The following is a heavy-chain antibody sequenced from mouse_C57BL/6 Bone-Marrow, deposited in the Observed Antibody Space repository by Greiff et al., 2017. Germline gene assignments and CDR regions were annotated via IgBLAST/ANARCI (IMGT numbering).Heavy chain of an antibody. V-gene: IGHV1-54*01. Sequence: QVQLQQSGAELVRPGTSVKVSCKASGYAFTNYLIEWVKQRPGQGLEWIGVINPGSGGTNYNEKFKGKATLTADKSSSTAYMQLSSLTSEDSAVYFCASYPVWGWGQGTLVTVSA. CDR2: INPGSGGT. CDR3: ASYPVWG. CDR1: GYAFTNYL. J-gene: IGHJ3*02.